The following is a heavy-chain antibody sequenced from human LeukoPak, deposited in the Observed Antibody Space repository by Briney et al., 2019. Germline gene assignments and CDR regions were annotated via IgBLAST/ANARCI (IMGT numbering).Heavy chain of an antibody. CDR3: AREGNYYDMDV. J-gene: IGHJ6*02. CDR1: GFSFTDYP. CDR2: IRTTAEGAKYA. Sequence: GGSLRLSCATSGFSFTDYPMNWVRQAPGKGLEWISNIRTTAEGAKYAYYADSVKGRVTISRDDGKNTLYLHMNSLRDDDTAVYYCAREGNYYDMDVWGQGTTVTVSS. V-gene: IGHV3-48*02.